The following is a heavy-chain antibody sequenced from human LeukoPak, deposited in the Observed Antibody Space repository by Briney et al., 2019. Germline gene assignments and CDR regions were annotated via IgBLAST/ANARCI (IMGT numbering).Heavy chain of an antibody. CDR3: ARVRGSSGP. Sequence: GGSLRLSCAASGFTFSSYAMSWVRQAPGKGLEWVSYISSSSSTIYYADSVKGRFTISRDNAKNSLYLQMNSLRAEDTAVYYCARVRGSSGPWGQGTLVTVSS. V-gene: IGHV3-48*04. CDR1: GFTFSSYA. J-gene: IGHJ5*02. D-gene: IGHD6-25*01. CDR2: ISSSSSTI.